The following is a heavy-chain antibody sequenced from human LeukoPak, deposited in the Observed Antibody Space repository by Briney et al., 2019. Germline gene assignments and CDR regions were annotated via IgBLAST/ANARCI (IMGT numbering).Heavy chain of an antibody. CDR3: TRGLYYYDSSDSDGFDI. J-gene: IGHJ3*02. V-gene: IGHV1-8*01. CDR2: MHPKSGNT. Sequence: ASVKVSCKASGYTLVSYDLNWVRQAPGQGLEWMGRMHPKSGNTGYAQKFQGRVTFTRTTSISTAYMELRSLTSDDTAVYYCTRGLYYYDSSDSDGFDIWGQRTMVTVYS. D-gene: IGHD3-22*01. CDR1: GYTLVSYD.